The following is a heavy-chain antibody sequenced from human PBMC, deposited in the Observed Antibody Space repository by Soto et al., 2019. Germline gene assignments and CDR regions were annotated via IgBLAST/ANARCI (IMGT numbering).Heavy chain of an antibody. CDR2: ISYDGSNK. CDR3: ARARSYYDSSGLHKL. Sequence: GGSLRLSWAASGFTCSSYAMHWVRQAQGKGLEWVAVISYDGSNKYYADSVKGRFTISRDNSKNTLYLQMNSLRAEDTAVYYCARARSYYDSSGLHKLWGQGTLVTAPQ. CDR1: GFTCSSYA. V-gene: IGHV3-30-3*01. D-gene: IGHD3-22*01. J-gene: IGHJ4*02.